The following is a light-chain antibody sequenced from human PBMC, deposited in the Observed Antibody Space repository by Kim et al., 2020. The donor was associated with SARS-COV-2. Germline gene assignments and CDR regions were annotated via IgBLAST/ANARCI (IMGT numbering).Light chain of an antibody. CDR1: SSNVGNEG. J-gene: IGLJ3*02. CDR2: RNN. Sequence: QATTLTCTRSSSNVGNEGAAWLQQHQGHPPKPLSYRNNDRPSGISERLSASRSGNTASLTISGLQPEDEADYYCTAWDSSLSAWVFGGGTKVAVL. CDR3: TAWDSSLSAWV. V-gene: IGLV10-54*01.